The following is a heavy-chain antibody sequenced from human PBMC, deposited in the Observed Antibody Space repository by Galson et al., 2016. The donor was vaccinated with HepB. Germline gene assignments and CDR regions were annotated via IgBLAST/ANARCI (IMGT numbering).Heavy chain of an antibody. CDR1: GGTLNNYL. CDR3: AVVSSAELVFTPSPPHDWVDF. D-gene: IGHD1-14*01. J-gene: IGHJ5*01. CDR2: FIPLLGVT. Sequence: SVKVSCKVSGGTLNNYLISWVRQAPGQGLEWIGRFIPLLGVTNYALKFQGRLILTADKSTATAYMDLSGLRSEDTAVYFCAVVSSAELVFTPSPPHDWVDFWGQGTLVTVSS. V-gene: IGHV1-69*02.